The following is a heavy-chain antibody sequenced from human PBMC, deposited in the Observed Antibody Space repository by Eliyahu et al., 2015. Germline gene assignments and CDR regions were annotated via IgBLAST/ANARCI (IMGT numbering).Heavy chain of an antibody. CDR2: INPSGGST. V-gene: IGHV1-46*03. CDR3: ASLSGFESPPIDY. J-gene: IGHJ4*02. Sequence: QEQLVQSGAEVKKPGVSVKISCKASGYNFFYYYIHWVRXAPGQGLEWMGMINPSGGSTHYAQXFQGRLTMITDASTTTAHMELSGLRSDDTAVYYCASLSGFESPPIDYWGQGTLVTVSS. D-gene: IGHD5-12*01. CDR1: GYNFFYYY.